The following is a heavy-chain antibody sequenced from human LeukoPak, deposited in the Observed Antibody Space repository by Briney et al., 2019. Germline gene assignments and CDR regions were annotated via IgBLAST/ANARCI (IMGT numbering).Heavy chain of an antibody. D-gene: IGHD3-10*01. J-gene: IGHJ5*02. Sequence: PSETLSLTCTVSGGSISSSSYYWGWIRQPPGKGLEWIGSIYYSGSTYYNPSLKSRVTISVDTSKNQFSLKLSSVTAADVAVYYCARGRGEGRGIAMIRGVRAPSYNWFDPWGHGALVTVSS. CDR2: IYYSGST. CDR1: GGSISSSSYY. CDR3: ARGRGEGRGIAMIRGVRAPSYNWFDP. V-gene: IGHV4-39*07.